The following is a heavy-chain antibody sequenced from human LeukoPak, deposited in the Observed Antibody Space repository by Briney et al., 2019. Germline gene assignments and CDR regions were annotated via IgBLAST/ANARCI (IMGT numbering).Heavy chain of an antibody. CDR3: ARLRRNSDRSGFYYYYDN. Sequence: GGSLRLSCAASGFTFSSYSFNWVRQAPGKGLEWVSSVNTINSYIYYADSVKGRFTISRDNVENSVYLQMNSLRAEDSAVYYCARLRRNSDRSGFYYYYDNWGQGTLVTVSS. J-gene: IGHJ4*02. D-gene: IGHD3-22*01. V-gene: IGHV3-21*01. CDR1: GFTFSSYS. CDR2: VNTINSYI.